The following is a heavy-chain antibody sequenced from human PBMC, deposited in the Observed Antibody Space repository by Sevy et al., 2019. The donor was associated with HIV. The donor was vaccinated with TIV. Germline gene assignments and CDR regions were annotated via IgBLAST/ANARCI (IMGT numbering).Heavy chain of an antibody. V-gene: IGHV3-30*02. D-gene: IGHD3-10*01. CDR3: TGITMVQGVISPYGMDV. CDR2: IRYGGSNK. J-gene: IGHJ6*02. Sequence: GGSLRLSCAASGFTFSSYGMHWVRQAPGKGLEWVAFIRYGGSNKYYADSVKGRFTISRDNSKNTLYLQMNSLRAEDTAVYYCTGITMVQGVISPYGMDVWGQGTTVTVSS. CDR1: GFTFSSYG.